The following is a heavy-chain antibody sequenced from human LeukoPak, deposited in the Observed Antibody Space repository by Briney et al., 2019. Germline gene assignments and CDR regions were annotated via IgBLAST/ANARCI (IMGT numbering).Heavy chain of an antibody. CDR1: GFTFSNYG. CDR3: ARSLIPLGMDV. J-gene: IGHJ6*02. V-gene: IGHV3-23*01. CDR2: ISGSGGST. Sequence: GGSLRLSCAASGFTFSNYGMSWVRQAPGKGLEWVSAISGSGGSTYYADSVKGRFRNSRDNAKNTVYLEMNSLRSEDTAVYYCARSLIPLGMDVWGQGTTVTVSS. D-gene: IGHD2-21*01.